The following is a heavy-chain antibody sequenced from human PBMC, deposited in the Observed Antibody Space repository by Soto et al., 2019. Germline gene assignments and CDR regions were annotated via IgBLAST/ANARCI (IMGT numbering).Heavy chain of an antibody. V-gene: IGHV3-23*01. Sequence: GGSLRLSCAASGFTFSSYAMNWVRQAPGKGLEWVSSISGSADSTYYADSVPGRFSISRDNSKNTLYLQMNSLRDEDTAVYYCAKASHRTKSANYYYYHGMDVWGHGTTVAVSS. CDR1: GFTFSSYA. D-gene: IGHD3-3*01. CDR3: AKASHRTKSANYYYYHGMDV. CDR2: ISGSADST. J-gene: IGHJ6*02.